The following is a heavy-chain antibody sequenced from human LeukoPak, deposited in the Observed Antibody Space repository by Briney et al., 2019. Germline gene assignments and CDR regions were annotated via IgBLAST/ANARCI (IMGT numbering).Heavy chain of an antibody. J-gene: IGHJ4*02. Sequence: GRSLRLSCAASGFTFSSYGMHWVRQAPGKGLEWVAVIWYDGSNKYYADSVKGRFTISRDNSKNTLYLQMNSLRAEDTALYYCARDPYRHCSGGSCYYFDYWGQGTLVTVSS. V-gene: IGHV3-33*01. CDR2: IWYDGSNK. CDR3: ARDPYRHCSGGSCYYFDY. CDR1: GFTFSSYG. D-gene: IGHD2-15*01.